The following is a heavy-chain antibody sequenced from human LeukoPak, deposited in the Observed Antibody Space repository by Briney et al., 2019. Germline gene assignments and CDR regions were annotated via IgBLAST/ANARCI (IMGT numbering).Heavy chain of an antibody. J-gene: IGHJ4*02. D-gene: IGHD3-16*01. CDR3: ARELGGFDY. CDR2: ISYGGSNK. V-gene: IGHV3-30-3*01. Sequence: GGSLRLSYAASGFTFSSYAMHWVRQAPGKGLEWVAVISYGGSNKYYADSVKGRFTISRDNSKNTLYLQMNSLRAEDTAVYYCARELGGFDYWGQGTLVTVSS. CDR1: GFTFSSYA.